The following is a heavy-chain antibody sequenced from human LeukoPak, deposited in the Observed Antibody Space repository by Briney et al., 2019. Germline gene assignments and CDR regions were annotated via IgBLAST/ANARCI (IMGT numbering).Heavy chain of an antibody. CDR2: INPNIGGT. V-gene: IGHV1-2*02. D-gene: IGHD6-13*01. CDR1: GYTFTGYY. CDR3: ARDFRITAAGTGYYYGMDV. Sequence: SVKVSCKASGYTFTGYYMHWVRQAPGQGLEWMGWINPNIGGTNYAQKFQGRVTMTRDTSISTAYMELRRLRSDDTAVYYCARDFRITAAGTGYYYGMDVWGQGTTVTVSS. J-gene: IGHJ6*02.